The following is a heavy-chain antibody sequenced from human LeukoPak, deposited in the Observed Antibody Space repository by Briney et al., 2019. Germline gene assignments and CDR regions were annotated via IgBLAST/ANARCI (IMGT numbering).Heavy chain of an antibody. J-gene: IGHJ6*03. CDR1: GFTFNYYG. D-gene: IGHD3-3*01. CDR2: IKQDGSEK. CDR3: ARDWSAITIFVTYYYMDV. V-gene: IGHV3-7*01. Sequence: GGSLRLSCAASGFTFNYYGMHWVRQAPGKGLEWVANIKQDGSEKYYVDSVKGRFTISRDNAKNSLYLQMNSLRAEDTAVYYCARDWSAITIFVTYYYMDVWGKGTTVTVSS.